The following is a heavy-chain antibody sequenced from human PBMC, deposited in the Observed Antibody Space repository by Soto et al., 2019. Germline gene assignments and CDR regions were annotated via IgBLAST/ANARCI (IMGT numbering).Heavy chain of an antibody. CDR1: GRTFSSYP. CDR2: IITIVGRA. J-gene: IGHJ4*02. V-gene: IGHV1-69*10. CDR3: ARETGGGNRHFDY. D-gene: IGHD2-15*01. Sequence: SSVKVSCKASGRTFSSYPISWVRPTTGKRIEWMGGIITIVGRANYAEKVQGSVAITVEKPTSTAYMALSSLRSEDKAVYCCARETGGGNRHFDYWSEGTLVSVS.